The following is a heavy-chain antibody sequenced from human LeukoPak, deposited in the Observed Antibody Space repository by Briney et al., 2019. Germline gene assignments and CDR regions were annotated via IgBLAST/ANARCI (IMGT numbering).Heavy chain of an antibody. J-gene: IGHJ3*02. D-gene: IGHD3-10*01. V-gene: IGHV4-59*01. CDR3: ARADAGLWFGETPDAFDI. CDR2: IYYSGSS. Sequence: PSETLSLTCTVSGGSISSYYWSWIRQPPGKGLEWIGYIYYSGSSNYNPSLKRRVTISVATSKNPFSLKLSSVTAADTAVYYCARADAGLWFGETPDAFDIWGQGTMVTVSS. CDR1: GGSISSYY.